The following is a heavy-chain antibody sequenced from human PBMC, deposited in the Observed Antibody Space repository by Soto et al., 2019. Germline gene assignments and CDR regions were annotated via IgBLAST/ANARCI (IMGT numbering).Heavy chain of an antibody. Sequence: ASVKVSCKSSGYTFNSYGIIWVRQAPGQGLEWMGWISAYNGNTNYAQKLQGRVTMTTDTSTSTAYMELRSLRSDDTAVYYCARVLRPPYRRFDYWGQGTLVTVSS. J-gene: IGHJ4*02. V-gene: IGHV1-18*01. CDR1: GYTFNSYG. CDR3: ARVLRPPYRRFDY. CDR2: ISAYNGNT. D-gene: IGHD3-16*01.